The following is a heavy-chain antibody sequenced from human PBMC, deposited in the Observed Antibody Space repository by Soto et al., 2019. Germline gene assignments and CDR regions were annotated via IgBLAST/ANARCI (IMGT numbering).Heavy chain of an antibody. CDR1: GGSISSSNW. D-gene: IGHD1-7*01. J-gene: IGHJ4*02. CDR2: INHSGST. Sequence: SETLSLTCAVSGGSISSSNWWSWIRQPPGKGLEWIGEINHSGSTNYNPSLKSRVTISVDTSKNQFSLKLSSVTAADTAVYYCARRYGTTFDYWGQGTLVTVSS. V-gene: IGHV4-4*02. CDR3: ARRYGTTFDY.